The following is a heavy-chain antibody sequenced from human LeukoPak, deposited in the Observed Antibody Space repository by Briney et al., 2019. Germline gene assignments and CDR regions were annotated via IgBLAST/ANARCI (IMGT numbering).Heavy chain of an antibody. CDR2: INPNSGGT. CDR3: ARDSGYSYGYWLRYYYYYMDV. D-gene: IGHD5-18*01. J-gene: IGHJ6*03. V-gene: IGHV1-2*02. Sequence: EASVKVSCKASGYTFTGYYMHWVRQAPGQGLEWMGWINPNSGGTNYAQKFQGRVTMTRDTSISTAYMELSRLRSDDTAVYYCARDSGYSYGYWLRYYYYYMDVWGKGTTVTVSS. CDR1: GYTFTGYY.